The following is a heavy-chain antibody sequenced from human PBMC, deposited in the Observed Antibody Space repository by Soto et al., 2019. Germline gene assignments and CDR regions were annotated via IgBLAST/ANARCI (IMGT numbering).Heavy chain of an antibody. D-gene: IGHD5-18*01. CDR3: ARGGRGYSSAPRYYFDY. CDR2: IIPIFATV. CDR1: GGSFSSNP. V-gene: IGHV1-69*01. Sequence: QVQLVQSGSEVKKPGSSVKVSCKASGGSFSSNPNSWVRQAPGQGLEWMAGIIPIFATVHYAQKFQGRVTITADESTSTAYMELTSLRSEDTAVYFCARGGRGYSSAPRYYFDYWGQGTLVTVSS. J-gene: IGHJ4*02.